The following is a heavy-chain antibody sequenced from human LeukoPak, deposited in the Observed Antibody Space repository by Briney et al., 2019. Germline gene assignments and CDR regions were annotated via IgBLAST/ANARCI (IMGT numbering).Heavy chain of an antibody. V-gene: IGHV1-24*01. CDR2: FDPQYGEG. J-gene: IGHJ4*02. D-gene: IGHD3-10*01. CDR1: GYILTELS. Sequence: ASVKVSCKVSGYILTELSIHWVRQAPGKGLEWMGGFDPQYGEGVYAQKFLGRVTKTEDTSTDTAYMELRSLSSDDTAVYYCATGAYTSGSFYFGDIFNWGQGTLVIVSS. CDR3: ATGAYTSGSFYFGDIFN.